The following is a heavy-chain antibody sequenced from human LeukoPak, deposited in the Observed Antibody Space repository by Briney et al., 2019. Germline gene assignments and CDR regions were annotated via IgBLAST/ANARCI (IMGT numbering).Heavy chain of an antibody. V-gene: IGHV3-48*02. CDR2: ISSSSSTI. CDR1: GFTFSSYS. CDR3: ARDSFGFDSSTQNFDY. J-gene: IGHJ4*02. Sequence: GGSLRLSCAASGFTFSSYSMNWVRQAPGKGLEWVSYISSSSSTIYYADSVKGRFTISKDNAKNSLYLQMNSLRDEDTAVYYCARDSFGFDSSTQNFDYWGQGTLVTVSS. D-gene: IGHD6-13*01.